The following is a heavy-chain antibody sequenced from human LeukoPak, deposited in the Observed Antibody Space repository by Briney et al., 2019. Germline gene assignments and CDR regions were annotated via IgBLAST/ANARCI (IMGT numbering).Heavy chain of an antibody. CDR2: ISRSGGST. J-gene: IGHJ4*02. Sequence: GGSLRLSCAASGFTFSSYAMSWVRQAPGKGLEWVSVISRSGGSTYYADSVKGRFTISRDNSKNTLYLQMNSLRAEDTAVYYCGFEYSSSSVYFDYWGQGTLVTVSS. CDR1: GFTFSSYA. CDR3: GFEYSSSSVYFDY. D-gene: IGHD6-6*01. V-gene: IGHV3-23*01.